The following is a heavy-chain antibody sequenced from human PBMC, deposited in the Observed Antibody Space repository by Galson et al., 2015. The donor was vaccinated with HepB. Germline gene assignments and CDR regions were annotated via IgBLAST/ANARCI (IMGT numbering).Heavy chain of an antibody. CDR3: ARGLPQPCSSTSCLNDAFDI. D-gene: IGHD2-2*01. Sequence: SVKVSCKASGYTFTSYDINWVRQATGQGLEWMGWMNPNSGNTGYAQKFQGRVTMTRNTSISTAYMELSSLRSEDTAVYYCARGLPQPCSSTSCLNDAFDIWGQGTMVTVSS. V-gene: IGHV1-8*01. CDR2: MNPNSGNT. J-gene: IGHJ3*02. CDR1: GYTFTSYD.